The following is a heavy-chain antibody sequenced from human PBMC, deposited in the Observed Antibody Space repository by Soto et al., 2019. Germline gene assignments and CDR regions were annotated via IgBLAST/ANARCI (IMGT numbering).Heavy chain of an antibody. CDR3: ARAIVTPGTYYIDF. J-gene: IGHJ6*03. CDR2: IYAAGHT. CDR1: GFTVGTNY. D-gene: IGHD4-4*01. Sequence: EVRLVESGGGLVQPGESLRLSCEASGFTVGTNYISWVRQSPWKGLEWVSVIYAAGHTYYPDSVKGRFTISRDQSLNTVSLRISSPTVDDTAVYYCARAIVTPGTYYIDFWGKGTTVTVSS. V-gene: IGHV3-66*01.